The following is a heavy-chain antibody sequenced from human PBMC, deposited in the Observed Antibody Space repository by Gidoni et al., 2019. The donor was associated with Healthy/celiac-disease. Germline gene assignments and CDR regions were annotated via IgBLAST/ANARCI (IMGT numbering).Heavy chain of an antibody. Sequence: QVQLVESGGGLVKPGGSLRLSCAASGFTFSDYYMSWIRQAPGKGLVWFSSISSSSSYTTYADSLKGRFTISRDNSNNSLYLQMNSLRAEVTAVYYCARGPVYDFWSGPPTHWGQGTLVTVSS. D-gene: IGHD3-3*01. CDR2: ISSSSSYT. V-gene: IGHV3-11*06. J-gene: IGHJ4*02. CDR3: ARGPVYDFWSGPPTH. CDR1: GFTFSDYY.